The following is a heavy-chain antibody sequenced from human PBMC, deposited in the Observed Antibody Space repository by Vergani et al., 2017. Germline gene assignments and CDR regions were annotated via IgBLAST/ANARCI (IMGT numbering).Heavy chain of an antibody. J-gene: IGHJ3*02. CDR3: AKEGGITMFGVVIRGFDI. CDR1: GGSISSGSYY. Sequence: QVQLQESGPGLVKPSETLSLTCTVSGGSISSGSYYWSWIRQPAGKGLEWIVRIYTSGSTNYNPSLKSRVTISVDTAKSQFSLKLSSVTAADTAVYYCAKEGGITMFGVVIRGFDIWGQGTMVTVSS. D-gene: IGHD3-3*01. CDR2: IYTSGST. V-gene: IGHV4-61*02.